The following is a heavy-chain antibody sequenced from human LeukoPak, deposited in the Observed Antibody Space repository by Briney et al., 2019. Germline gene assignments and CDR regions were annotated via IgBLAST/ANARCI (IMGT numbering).Heavy chain of an antibody. D-gene: IGHD2-8*01. CDR1: GFTVSSNY. Sequence: GGSLRLSCAASGFTVSSNYMSWVRQAPGKGLEWVSVIYSGGSTYYADSVKGRFTISRDNSKNTLYLQMNSLRAEDTAMYYCARDRLTNDAFDIWGQGTMVTVSS. V-gene: IGHV3-53*01. CDR3: ARDRLTNDAFDI. CDR2: IYSGGST. J-gene: IGHJ3*02.